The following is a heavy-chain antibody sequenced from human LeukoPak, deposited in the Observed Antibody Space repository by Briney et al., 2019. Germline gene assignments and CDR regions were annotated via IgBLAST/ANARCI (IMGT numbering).Heavy chain of an antibody. D-gene: IGHD2-2*01. CDR3: ARVGTYASGYYYYYYYMDV. Sequence: GGSLRLSCAASGFTVSSNYMSWVRQAPGKGLEWVSVIYSGGSTYYADSVKGRFTISRDNSKNTLYLQMNNLRAEGTAVYYCARVGTYASGYYYYYYYMDVWGKGTTVTVSS. J-gene: IGHJ6*03. CDR2: IYSGGST. CDR1: GFTVSSNY. V-gene: IGHV3-53*01.